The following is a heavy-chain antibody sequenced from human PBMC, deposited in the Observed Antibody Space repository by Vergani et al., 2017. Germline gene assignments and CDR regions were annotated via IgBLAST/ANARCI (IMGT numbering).Heavy chain of an antibody. V-gene: IGHV4-39*07. Sequence: QLQLQESGPGLVKPSETLSLTCTVSGGSLSSSSYYWGWIRQPPGKGLEWIGRIYYSGSTYYNPSLKSRVTISVDTSKNQFSLKLSSVTAADTAVYYCASFGLSYGDFDYWGQGTLVTVSS. CDR2: IYYSGST. CDR1: GGSLSSSSYY. CDR3: ASFGLSYGDFDY. J-gene: IGHJ4*02. D-gene: IGHD4-17*01.